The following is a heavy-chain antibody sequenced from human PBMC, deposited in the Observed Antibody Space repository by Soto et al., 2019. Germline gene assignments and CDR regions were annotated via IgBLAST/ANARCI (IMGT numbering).Heavy chain of an antibody. CDR1: GFTFNKYW. CDR2: IQQVGSEK. Sequence: EVQLVESGGGLVQPGGSLRLSCAASGFTFNKYWMTWVRQAPGKGLEWVANIQQVGSEKYYVDSVKGRFTISRDNAAVSLYLQMLGLRGEDTAVYYCAVGRTGLGVWGQGATVTVSS. J-gene: IGHJ6*02. CDR3: AVGRTGLGV. V-gene: IGHV3-7*01. D-gene: IGHD1-26*01.